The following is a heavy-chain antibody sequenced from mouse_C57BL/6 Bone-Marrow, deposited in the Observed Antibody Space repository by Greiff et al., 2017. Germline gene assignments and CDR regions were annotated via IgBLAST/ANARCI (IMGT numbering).Heavy chain of an antibody. Sequence: QVQLKESGAELVRPGTSVKVSCKASGYAFTNYLIEWVKQRPGQGLEWIGVINPGSGGTNYNEKFKGKATLTADKSSSTAYMQLSSLTSEDSAVYFCARKGGSYYGDAWFAYWGQGTLVTVSA. CDR1: GYAFTNYL. D-gene: IGHD2-13*01. J-gene: IGHJ3*01. CDR2: INPGSGGT. CDR3: ARKGGSYYGDAWFAY. V-gene: IGHV1-54*01.